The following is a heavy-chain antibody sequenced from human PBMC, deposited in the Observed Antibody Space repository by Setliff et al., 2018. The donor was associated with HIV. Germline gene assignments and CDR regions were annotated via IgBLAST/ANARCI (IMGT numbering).Heavy chain of an antibody. J-gene: IGHJ4*02. D-gene: IGHD3-3*01. CDR3: ARGRVLEWLLNH. CDR2: MYYDGVTT. CDR1: GFNVEKSG. Sequence: PGGSLRLSCAASGFNVEKSGMHWIRQAPGKGLEWVAVMYYDGVTTYYADSVKGRFTISRDGSKNMIFLQMNSLRVDDTAVYYCARGRVLEWLLNHWGQGTRVTVSS. V-gene: IGHV3-33*08.